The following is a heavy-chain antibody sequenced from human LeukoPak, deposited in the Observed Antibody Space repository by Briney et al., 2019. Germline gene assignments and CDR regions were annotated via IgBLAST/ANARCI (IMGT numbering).Heavy chain of an antibody. CDR3: ARLPGGD. J-gene: IGHJ4*02. V-gene: IGHV4-39*01. CDR1: GGSISSSSYY. Sequence: SETLSLTSTVPGGSISSSSYYWGWIRQPPGKGLEWIGSIYYSGSTYYNPSLKSRVTISVDTPKNQFSLKLSSVTAAGTAVYYCARLPGGDWGQGTLVTVST. CDR2: IYYSGST. D-gene: IGHD3-10*01.